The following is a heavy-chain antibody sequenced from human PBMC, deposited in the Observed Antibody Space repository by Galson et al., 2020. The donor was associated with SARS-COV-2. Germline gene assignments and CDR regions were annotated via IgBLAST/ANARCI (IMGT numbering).Heavy chain of an antibody. V-gene: IGHV3-30*02. CDR1: GFTFSNED. CDR2: IRYDGSIK. Sequence: GGSLRLSCPTSGFTFSNEDIHWVRQPPGEGLEWVAFIRYDGSIKYYADSVKGRFTIHRDNSKNPLYLQMSSLRTEDTAVYYCAKGAVPAPYVADYWGLGTRVTVSS. J-gene: IGHJ4*02. CDR3: AKGAVPAPYVADY. D-gene: IGHD2-2*01.